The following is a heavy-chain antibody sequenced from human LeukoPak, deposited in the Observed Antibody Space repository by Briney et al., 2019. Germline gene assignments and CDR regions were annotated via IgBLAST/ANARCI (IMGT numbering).Heavy chain of an antibody. V-gene: IGHV1-8*03. D-gene: IGHD4-23*01. Sequence: GASVKVSCKASGYTFTSYGISWVRQATGQGLEWMGWMNPDSGNTGYAQKFQGRVTITRNTSISTAYMELSSLKSDDTAVYYCARRLGLRWDLQAFDIWGQGTMVTVSS. CDR2: MNPDSGNT. CDR3: ARRLGLRWDLQAFDI. CDR1: GYTFTSYG. J-gene: IGHJ3*02.